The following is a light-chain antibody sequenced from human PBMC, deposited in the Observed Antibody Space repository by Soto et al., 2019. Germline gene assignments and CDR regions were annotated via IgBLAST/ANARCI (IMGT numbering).Light chain of an antibody. V-gene: IGLV2-11*01. Sequence: QSVLTQPRSVSGSPGQSVTISCTGTSSDVGGYNSVSWYQQYPGKAPKLMIYDVSKRPSGVPDRFSGSKSGNAASLTISGLQAEDEADYYCCSYAGTYTWVFGGGSKLTLL. J-gene: IGLJ3*02. CDR2: DVS. CDR1: SSDVGGYNS. CDR3: CSYAGTYTWV.